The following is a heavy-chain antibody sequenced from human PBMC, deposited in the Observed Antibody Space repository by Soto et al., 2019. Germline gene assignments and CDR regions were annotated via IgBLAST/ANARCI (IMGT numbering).Heavy chain of an antibody. V-gene: IGHV4-31*03. D-gene: IGHD6-13*01. Sequence: PSETLSLTCTVSGGSISSGGYYWSWIRQHPGKGLEWIGYIYYSGSTYYNPSLKSRVTISVDTSKNQFSLKLSSVTAADTAVYYCASDKYSSSWSYAEYFQHWGQGTLVTVSS. CDR2: IYYSGST. CDR1: GGSISSGGYY. J-gene: IGHJ1*01. CDR3: ASDKYSSSWSYAEYFQH.